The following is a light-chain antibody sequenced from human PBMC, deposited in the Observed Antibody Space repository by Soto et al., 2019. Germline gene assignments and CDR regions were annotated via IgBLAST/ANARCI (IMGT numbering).Light chain of an antibody. CDR1: QSVSSSY. CDR2: GAS. V-gene: IGKV3-20*01. J-gene: IGKJ5*01. CDR3: QQYGSSTIT. Sequence: EIVLTQSPGTLSLSPGERATLSCRASQSVSSSYLAWYQQKPGQAPRLLIYGASSRATGIPDRFSGSGSGTDFTLTISRLEPEDFAVYYCQQYGSSTITFGQGTDWRLN.